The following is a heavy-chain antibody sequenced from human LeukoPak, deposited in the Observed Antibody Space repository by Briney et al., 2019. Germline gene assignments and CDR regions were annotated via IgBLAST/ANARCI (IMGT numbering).Heavy chain of an antibody. CDR2: ISHDGSNK. V-gene: IGHV3-30*04. CDR3: ATCLSSTSCILDY. Sequence: AGSLRLSCSVSGFTFRTYAMHWVRQAQARGLEWVAVISHDGSNKYHADSVKGRFTISRDDSKNTLYLQMNRLRADDTAVYYCATCLSSTSCILDYWGQGTLVTVSS. CDR1: GFTFRTYA. D-gene: IGHD2-2*01. J-gene: IGHJ4*02.